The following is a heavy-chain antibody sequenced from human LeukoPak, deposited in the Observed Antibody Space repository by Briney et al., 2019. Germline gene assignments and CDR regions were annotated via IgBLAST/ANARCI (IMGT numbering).Heavy chain of an antibody. CDR1: DDSISDYY. J-gene: IGHJ4*02. D-gene: IGHD3-3*01. V-gene: IGHV4-59*01. CDR3: ATMLRFLD. Sequence: SETLSLTCTVSDDSISDYYRGWIWQPPGKGLEWIGYFHNSGTSTYNPSLKSRVTISADTSKNQFSLKLNSLTTADTAVYYCATMLRFLDWGQGTLVTVSS. CDR2: FHNSGTS.